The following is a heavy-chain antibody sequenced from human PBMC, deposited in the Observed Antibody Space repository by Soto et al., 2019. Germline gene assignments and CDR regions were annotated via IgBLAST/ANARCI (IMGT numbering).Heavy chain of an antibody. D-gene: IGHD2-8*01. J-gene: IGHJ6*02. CDR3: ARVRCFNGLCHTADYGMDV. V-gene: IGHV1-69*13. CDR1: GDVFRSYG. CDR2: IIPISGTT. Sequence: SVKVSCKASGDVFRSYGINWVRQAPGQGLEWLGGIIPISGTTNYAQKFQGRVAITADESTDTVYMELSRLRSEDTAVYFCARVRCFNGLCHTADYGMDVWGQGTTVTVSS.